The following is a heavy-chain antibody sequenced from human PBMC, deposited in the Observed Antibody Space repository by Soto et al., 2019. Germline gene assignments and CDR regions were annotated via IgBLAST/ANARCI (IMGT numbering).Heavy chain of an antibody. J-gene: IGHJ4*02. CDR1: ADSFGTFY. CDR2: IYSSGLT. Sequence: QVQLQESGPGLVRPSETLSLTCTVSADSFGTFYWSWIRQSPGRGLEWIGYIYSSGLTKYNPSFESRGTMSVDTSKKQISLNLNSVTAADTAVYYCARWSDGYTFFFDSWGQGNLVTVSS. D-gene: IGHD5-18*01. CDR3: ARWSDGYTFFFDS. V-gene: IGHV4-59*01.